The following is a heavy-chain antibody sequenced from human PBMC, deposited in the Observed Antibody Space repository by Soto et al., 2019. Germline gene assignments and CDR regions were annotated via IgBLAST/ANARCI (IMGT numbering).Heavy chain of an antibody. CDR2: IDWDDDK. Sequence: SGPTLVNPTQTLTLTCTFSGFSLSTSGMCESWIRQPPGKALEWLALIDWDDDKYYSTSLKTRLTISKDTSKNQVVLTMTNMDPVDTATYYCARTTLTYYYDSSGYHFDYWGQGTLVTVSS. CDR3: ARTTLTYYYDSSGYHFDY. CDR1: GFSLSTSGMC. J-gene: IGHJ4*02. V-gene: IGHV2-70*01. D-gene: IGHD3-22*01.